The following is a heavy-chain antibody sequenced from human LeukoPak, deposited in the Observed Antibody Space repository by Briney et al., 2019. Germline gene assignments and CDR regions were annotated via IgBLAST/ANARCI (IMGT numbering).Heavy chain of an antibody. CDR1: GYTLTELS. J-gene: IGHJ4*02. CDR3: ATDSLFSGRLEYYFDY. D-gene: IGHD3-10*01. V-gene: IGHV1-24*01. CDR2: FDPEDGET. Sequence: ASVKVSCKVSGYTLTELSMHWVRQAPGKGLEWMGGFDPEDGETIYAQKFQGRVTMTEDTSTDTAYMELSSLRSEDTAVYYCATDSLFSGRLEYYFDYWGQGTLVTVSS.